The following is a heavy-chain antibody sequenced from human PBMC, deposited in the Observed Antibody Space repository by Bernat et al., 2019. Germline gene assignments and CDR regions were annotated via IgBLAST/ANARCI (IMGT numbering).Heavy chain of an antibody. J-gene: IGHJ4*02. CDR3: ASHSGSYHSYYFDY. CDR2: ISGSGGST. D-gene: IGHD1-26*01. V-gene: IGHV3-23*01. Sequence: EVQLLESGGGLVQPGGSLRLSCAASGFTFSSYAMNWVRQAPGKGLEWVSAISGSGGSTYYADSVKGRFTISRDNSKNTLYLQMNSLRAEDTAVYYCASHSGSYHSYYFDYWGQGTLVTVSS. CDR1: GFTFSSYA.